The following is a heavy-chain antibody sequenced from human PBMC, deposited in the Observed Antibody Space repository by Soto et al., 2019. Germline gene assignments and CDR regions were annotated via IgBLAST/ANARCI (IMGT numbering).Heavy chain of an antibody. J-gene: IGHJ4*02. CDR3: ARQNYDSSGSSVPSPTFFAY. V-gene: IGHV4-39*01. Sequence: SETLCLTCTVAGGSISSSSYYWGWIRQPPGKGLEWIGSIYYSGSTYYNPSLKSRVTISVDTSKNQFSLKLSSVTAADTAVYYCARQNYDSSGSSVPSPTFFAYWRQGTLVTVSS. CDR1: GGSISSSSYY. D-gene: IGHD3-22*01. CDR2: IYYSGST.